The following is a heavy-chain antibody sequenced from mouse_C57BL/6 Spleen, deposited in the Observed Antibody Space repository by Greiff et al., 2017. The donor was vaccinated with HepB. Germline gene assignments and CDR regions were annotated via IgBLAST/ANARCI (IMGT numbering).Heavy chain of an antibody. CDR2: IHPNSGST. CDR1: GYTFTSYW. J-gene: IGHJ2*01. V-gene: IGHV1-64*01. CDR3: ARWDGNYYFDY. D-gene: IGHD2-1*01. Sequence: QVQLQQPGAELVKPGASVKLSCKASGYTFTSYWMHWVKQRPGQGLEWIGMIHPNSGSTNYNEKFKSKATLTVDKSSSTAYMQLSSLTSEDSAVYYCARWDGNYYFDYWGQGTTRTVSS.